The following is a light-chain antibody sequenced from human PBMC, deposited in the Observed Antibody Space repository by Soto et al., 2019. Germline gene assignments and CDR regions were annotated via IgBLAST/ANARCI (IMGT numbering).Light chain of an antibody. CDR1: SSDVGSYNL. J-gene: IGLJ2*01. V-gene: IGLV2-23*03. CDR2: EGS. CDR3: CSYAGSSTFA. Sequence: QSALTQPASVSGPPGQSITISCTGTSSDVGSYNLVSWYQQHPGKAPKLMIYEGSKRPSGVSNRFSGSKSGNTASLTISGLQAEDEADYYCCSYAGSSTFAFGGGTKLTVL.